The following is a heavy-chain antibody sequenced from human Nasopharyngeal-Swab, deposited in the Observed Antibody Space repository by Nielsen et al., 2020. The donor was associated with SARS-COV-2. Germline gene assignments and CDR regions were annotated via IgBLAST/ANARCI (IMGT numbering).Heavy chain of an antibody. J-gene: IGHJ6*02. CDR1: GYTFTGYY. CDR3: ATEPIPGIAVAGTHYYYYYGMDV. D-gene: IGHD6-19*01. V-gene: IGHV1-2*06. Sequence: ASVKVSCKASGYTFTGYYMHWVRQAPGQGLEWMGRINPNSGGTNYAQKFQGRVTMTRDTSISTAYMELSRLRSDDTAVYYCATEPIPGIAVAGTHYYYYYGMDVWGQGTTVTVSS. CDR2: INPNSGGT.